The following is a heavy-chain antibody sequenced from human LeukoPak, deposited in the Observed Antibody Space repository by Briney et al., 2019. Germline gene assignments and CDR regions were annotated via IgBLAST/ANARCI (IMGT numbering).Heavy chain of an antibody. CDR3: ANHCSGGSCYPY. J-gene: IGHJ4*02. Sequence: PGRSLRLSCAASGLTFSNYGMHWARQAPGKGLEWVAVIWYDGSNKYYADSVKGRFTISRDNSKNTLYLEMNSLRADDTAVYYCANHCSGGSCYPYWGQGTLVTVS. CDR2: IWYDGSNK. D-gene: IGHD2-15*01. V-gene: IGHV3-33*06. CDR1: GLTFSNYG.